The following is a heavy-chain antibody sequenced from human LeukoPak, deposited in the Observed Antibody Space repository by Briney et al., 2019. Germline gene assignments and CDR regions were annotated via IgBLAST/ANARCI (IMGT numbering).Heavy chain of an antibody. CDR1: GGSFSDYY. CDR3: ASDTVAGTG. Sequence: PSETLSLTCAVFGGSFSDYYWSWIRQPPGKGLEWIGEINHSGITNYNPSLKSRVTISADTSKNQFSLKLSSVTAADTSVHYCASDTVAGTGWGQGTLVTVSS. J-gene: IGHJ4*02. D-gene: IGHD6-19*01. CDR2: INHSGIT. V-gene: IGHV4-34*01.